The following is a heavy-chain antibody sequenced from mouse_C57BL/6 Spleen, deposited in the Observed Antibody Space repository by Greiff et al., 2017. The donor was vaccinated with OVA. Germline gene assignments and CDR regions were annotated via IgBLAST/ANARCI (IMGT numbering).Heavy chain of an antibody. J-gene: IGHJ1*03. CDR1: GYTFTSYW. CDR2: IYPGSGST. Sequence: QVQLKQPGAELVKPGASVKMSCKASGYTFTSYWITWVKQRTGQGLEWIGDIYPGSGSTNYNEKFKSKATLTVDTSSSTAYMQLSSLTSEDSAVYYCARSRLVRGYFDVWGTGTTVTVSS. V-gene: IGHV1-55*01. CDR3: ARSRLVRGYFDV. D-gene: IGHD2-14*01.